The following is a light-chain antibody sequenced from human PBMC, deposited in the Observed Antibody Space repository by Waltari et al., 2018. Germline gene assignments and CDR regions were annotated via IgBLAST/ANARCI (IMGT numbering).Light chain of an antibody. V-gene: IGLV3-21*02. J-gene: IGLJ3*02. CDR3: QVWDDSSNHWV. Sequence: SYVLTQPPSVSVAPGPPAPTTGGGDNIEAKHVHWYQQKPGQAPLLVVYDDYVRPTGIPDRFSGTTSGNTATLTIGRVEAGGEADYYCQVWDDSSNHWVFGGGTKLTVL. CDR2: DDY. CDR1: NIEAKH.